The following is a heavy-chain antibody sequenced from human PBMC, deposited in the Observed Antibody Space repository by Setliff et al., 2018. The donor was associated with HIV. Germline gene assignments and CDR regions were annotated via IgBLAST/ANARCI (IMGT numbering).Heavy chain of an antibody. J-gene: IGHJ3*01. CDR2: IYYSGST. Sequence: SETLSLTCTVSGGSISSSSYYWGWIRQPPGKGLEWIANIYYSGSTFYNPSLKSRVTMSVDTSKNQFSLKLTSVTAADTTVYYCARGRGPMGGDAFDVWGRGTMVTVSS. CDR1: GGSISSSSYY. D-gene: IGHD3-10*01. CDR3: ARGRGPMGGDAFDV. V-gene: IGHV4-39*07.